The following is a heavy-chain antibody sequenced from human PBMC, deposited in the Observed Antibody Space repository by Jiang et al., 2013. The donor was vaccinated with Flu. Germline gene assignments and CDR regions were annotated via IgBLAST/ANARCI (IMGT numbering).Heavy chain of an antibody. D-gene: IGHD3-10*01. J-gene: IGHJ6*02. V-gene: IGHV2-5*01. CDR3: AHRKRNFGFGEFGHDYYYYGMDV. CDR2: TYWNEDN. Sequence: KALEWLALTYWNEDNRYSPSLKSRLTVTKDTSKNQVVLTMTNMAPVDTATYYCAHRKRNFGFGEFGHDYYYYGMDVWGQGTKVTVSS.